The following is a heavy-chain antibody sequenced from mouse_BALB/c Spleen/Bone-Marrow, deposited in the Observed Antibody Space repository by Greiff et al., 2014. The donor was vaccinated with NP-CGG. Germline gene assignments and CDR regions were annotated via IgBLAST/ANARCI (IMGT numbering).Heavy chain of an antibody. V-gene: IGHV1-4*01. CDR2: INPSSGYT. J-gene: IGHJ1*01. Sequence: VQLQQSGAELARPGASVKMSCKASGYTFTSYTMHWVKQRPGQGLEWIGYINPSSGYTNYNQKFKDEATLTADKSSSTAYMQLSSLTSEDSAVYYCARYRYDWYFDVWGAGTTVTVSS. D-gene: IGHD2-14*01. CDR3: ARYRYDWYFDV. CDR1: GYTFTSYT.